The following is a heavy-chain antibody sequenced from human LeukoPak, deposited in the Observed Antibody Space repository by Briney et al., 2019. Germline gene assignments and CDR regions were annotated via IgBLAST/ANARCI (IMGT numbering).Heavy chain of an antibody. J-gene: IGHJ4*02. CDR1: GFTFKNYW. V-gene: IGHV3-74*03. D-gene: IGHD2-15*01. CDR2: ISADGDTT. CDR3: ARYSVVATAQNY. Sequence: PGGSLRLSCAASGFTFKNYWMHWVRQASGKGLVWVSRISADGDTTTYADSVKGRFTVSRDNAKNTMYLQMNSLRAEDTAVYFCARYSVVATAQNYWYQGSMVIV.